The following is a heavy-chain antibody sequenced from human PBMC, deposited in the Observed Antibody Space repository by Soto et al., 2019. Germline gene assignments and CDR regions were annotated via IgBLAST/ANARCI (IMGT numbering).Heavy chain of an antibody. D-gene: IGHD6-6*01. J-gene: IGHJ4*02. CDR3: AGGSSISAHGLDY. V-gene: IGHV1-3*01. CDR1: GYTFTSYA. Sequence: ASVKVSCKASGYTFTSYAMHWVRQAPGQRLEWMGWINAGNGNTKYSQKFQGRVTITRDTSASTAYMELSSLRSEDTAVYYCAGGSSISAHGLDYWGQGTLVTVSS. CDR2: INAGNGNT.